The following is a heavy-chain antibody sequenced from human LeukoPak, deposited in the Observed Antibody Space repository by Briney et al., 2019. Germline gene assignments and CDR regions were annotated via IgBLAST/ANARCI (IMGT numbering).Heavy chain of an antibody. CDR2: ISYDGSNK. V-gene: IGHV3-30*18. CDR3: AKDRGYCSSTSCSYYYYGMDV. J-gene: IGHJ6*02. D-gene: IGHD2-2*01. Sequence: GGSLRLSCAASGFTFSSYGMHWVRQAPGKGLGWVAVISYDGSNKYYADSVKGRFTISRDNSKNTLYLQMNSLRAEDTAVYYCAKDRGYCSSTSCSYYYYGMDVWGQGTTVTVSS. CDR1: GFTFSSYG.